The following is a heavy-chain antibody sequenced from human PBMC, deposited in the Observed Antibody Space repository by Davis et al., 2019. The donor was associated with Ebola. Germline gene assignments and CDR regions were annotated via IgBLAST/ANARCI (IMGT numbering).Heavy chain of an antibody. CDR3: ARGQRGYYYDSSGYYSRSEALDY. J-gene: IGHJ4*02. V-gene: IGHV4-34*01. CDR2: INHSGST. Sequence: SETLSLTCAVYGGSFSGYYWSWIRQPPGKGLEWIGEINHSGSTNYNPSLKSRVTISVDTSKNQFSLKLSSVTAADTAVYYCARGQRGYYYDSSGYYSRSEALDYWGQGTLVTVSS. D-gene: IGHD3-22*01. CDR1: GGSFSGYY.